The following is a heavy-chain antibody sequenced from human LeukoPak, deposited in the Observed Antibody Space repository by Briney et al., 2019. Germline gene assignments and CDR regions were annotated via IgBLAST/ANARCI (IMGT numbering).Heavy chain of an antibody. CDR1: GFTFNNYA. CDR2: INGGGSS. J-gene: IGHJ4*02. Sequence: GGSLRLSCAASGFTFNNYAMTRVRQAPGKGLEWVSVINGGGSSYYADSVKGRFTVSRDNSKNTLYLQMNSLRDEDTAVYYCARSLWLPLDYWGQGTLVTVSS. CDR3: ARSLWLPLDY. D-gene: IGHD5-18*01. V-gene: IGHV3-23*01.